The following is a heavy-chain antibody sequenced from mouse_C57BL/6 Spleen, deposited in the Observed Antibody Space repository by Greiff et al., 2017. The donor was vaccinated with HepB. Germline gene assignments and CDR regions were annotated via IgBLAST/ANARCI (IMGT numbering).Heavy chain of an antibody. CDR1: GYTFTSYW. V-gene: IGHV1-5*01. D-gene: IGHD1-1*01. Sequence: EVQLQQSGTVLARPGASVKMSCTTSGYTFTSYWMHWVKQRPGQGLEWIGAIYPGNSDTRYNQKFKGKAKLTAVTSASTAYLELSSLTNEDSAVYYCTRSGYYGSSYDYFDYWGQGTTLTVSS. J-gene: IGHJ2*01. CDR2: IYPGNSDT. CDR3: TRSGYYGSSYDYFDY.